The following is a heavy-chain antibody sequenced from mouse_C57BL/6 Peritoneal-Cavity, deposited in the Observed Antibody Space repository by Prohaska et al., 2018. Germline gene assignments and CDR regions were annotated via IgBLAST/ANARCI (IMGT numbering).Heavy chain of an antibody. J-gene: IGHJ1*03. V-gene: IGHV11-2*01. D-gene: IGHD1-1*01. CDR3: MRDGSSYWYFDV. CDR1: GFTFSGFW. CDR2: INSDCSAI. Sequence: EVQLLETGGGLVQPGGSRGLSCEGSGFTFSGFWMSWVRQTPGKTLEWIGDINSDCSAINYEPSIKDRFTIFRDNDKSTLYLQMSNVRSEDTATYFCMRDGSSYWYFDVWGTGTTVTVSS.